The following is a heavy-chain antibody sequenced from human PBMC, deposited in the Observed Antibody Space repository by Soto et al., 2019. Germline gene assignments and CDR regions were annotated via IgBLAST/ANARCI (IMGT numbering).Heavy chain of an antibody. V-gene: IGHV3-23*01. Sequence: GGSLRLSCAASGFTFSSYVMSWVRQAPGKGLEWVSAISGSGGNTYYADSVKGRFTISRDNSKNTLFLQMNSLRAEDTALYFCAKEMGDYYDSSGSWFDPWGQGTLVTAPQ. CDR3: AKEMGDYYDSSGSWFDP. CDR1: GFTFSSYV. D-gene: IGHD3-22*01. J-gene: IGHJ5*02. CDR2: ISGSGGNT.